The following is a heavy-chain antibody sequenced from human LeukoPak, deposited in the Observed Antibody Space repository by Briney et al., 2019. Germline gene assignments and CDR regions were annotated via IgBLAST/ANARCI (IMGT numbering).Heavy chain of an antibody. Sequence: SETLSLTCTVSGGSISSSSYYWGWIRQPPGKGLEWIGSIYYSGSTYYNPSLKSRVTISVDTSKNQFSLKLSSVTAADTAVYYCARDRAGYSSGWYDQLFDYWGQGTLVTVSS. CDR1: GGSISSSSYY. CDR2: IYYSGST. CDR3: ARDRAGYSSGWYDQLFDY. J-gene: IGHJ4*02. V-gene: IGHV4-39*07. D-gene: IGHD6-19*01.